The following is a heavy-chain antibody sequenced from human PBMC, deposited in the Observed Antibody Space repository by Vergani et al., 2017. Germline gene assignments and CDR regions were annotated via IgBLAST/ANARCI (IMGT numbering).Heavy chain of an antibody. CDR2: MFHTGEA. V-gene: IGHV4-38-2*02. D-gene: IGHD3-16*02. CDR3: GVIMVLSPRPDNWFDS. Sequence: QIQLQESGPGLVKPSETLSLTCSVSGYSISRGFYWAWIRQTPEEGLEWIGGMFHTGEASNSPSLQSRVAFSMDPSKNQFSLQLTSVTAADTAVYFCGVIMVLSPRPDNWFDSWGRGTLVTVSS. J-gene: IGHJ5*01. CDR1: GYSISRGFY.